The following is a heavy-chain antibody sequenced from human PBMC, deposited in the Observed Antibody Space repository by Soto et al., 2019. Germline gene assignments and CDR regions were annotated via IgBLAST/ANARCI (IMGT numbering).Heavy chain of an antibody. CDR3: TRAGEYYYDSSGYYEIDY. Sequence: GESLKISCTASGFTFGDYAMSWVRQAPGKGLEWVGFIRSKAYGGTTEYAASVKGRFTISRDDSKSIAYLQMNSLKTEDTAVYYCTRAGEYYYDSSGYYEIDYWGQGTLVTVSS. V-gene: IGHV3-49*04. CDR1: GFTFGDYA. D-gene: IGHD3-22*01. J-gene: IGHJ4*02. CDR2: IRSKAYGGTT.